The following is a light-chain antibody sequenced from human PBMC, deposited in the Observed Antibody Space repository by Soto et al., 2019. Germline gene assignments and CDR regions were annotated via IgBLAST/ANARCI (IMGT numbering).Light chain of an antibody. CDR2: EVS. CDR1: SSDVGKYSY. V-gene: IGLV2-14*01. CDR3: SSFTTSSTWV. Sequence: QAVVTQPASVSGSPGQSIAISCTGTSSDVGKYSYVSWFQQYPGNAPKLMIYEVSNRPSGVSNRFSGSKSGNTASLTISGLQGEDEADYYCSSFTTSSTWVFGGGTQLTVL. J-gene: IGLJ7*01.